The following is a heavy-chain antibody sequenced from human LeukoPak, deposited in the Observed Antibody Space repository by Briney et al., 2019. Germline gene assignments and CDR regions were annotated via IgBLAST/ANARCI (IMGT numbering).Heavy chain of an antibody. D-gene: IGHD2-8*02. Sequence: PGGSLRLSCAASGFTLCNYWMHWVRQAPGEGLVWVSRVDPDGTTTNYADSVTGRFTTSRDNAKNTLYLQMNSLRAEDTALYYCTRVQAGRSGLMDVWGRGTTVTVSS. V-gene: IGHV3-74*01. J-gene: IGHJ6*02. CDR2: VDPDGTTT. CDR3: TRVQAGRSGLMDV. CDR1: GFTLCNYW.